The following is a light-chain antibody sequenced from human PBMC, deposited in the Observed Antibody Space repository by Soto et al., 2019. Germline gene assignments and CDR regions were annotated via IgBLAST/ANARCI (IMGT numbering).Light chain of an antibody. CDR1: SSDVGGYNY. CDR3: SSYTSSSTL. J-gene: IGLJ2*01. V-gene: IGLV2-14*01. CDR2: EVS. Sequence: QSALTQPASVSGSPGQSITISCTGTSSDVGGYNYVSWYQQHPGKAPKLMIYEVSNRPSGVSNRFSGSKSGNTASLTISGLQAEDEAAYYCSSYTSSSTLFGGGTKVTVL.